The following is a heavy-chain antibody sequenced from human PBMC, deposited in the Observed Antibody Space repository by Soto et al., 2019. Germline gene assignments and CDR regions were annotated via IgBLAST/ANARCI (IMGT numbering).Heavy chain of an antibody. Sequence: QVQLVESGGGVVQPGRSLRLSCAASGFTFSSYGMNWVRQAPGKGLEWVAVIWYDGSNKYYADSVKGRFTISRDNSKNTLYLQMNSLRAEDTAVYYCARDQSVTTFYFDYWGQGTLVTVSS. V-gene: IGHV3-33*01. CDR2: IWYDGSNK. CDR3: ARDQSVTTFYFDY. CDR1: GFTFSSYG. D-gene: IGHD4-17*01. J-gene: IGHJ4*02.